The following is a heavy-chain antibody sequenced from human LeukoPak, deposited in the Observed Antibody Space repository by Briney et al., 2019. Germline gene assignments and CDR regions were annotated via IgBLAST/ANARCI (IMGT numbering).Heavy chain of an antibody. Sequence: GSSVKASCKASGGTFSSYAISWVRQAPGQGLEWMGGIIPIFGTANYAQKFQGRVTITADKSTSTAYMELSSLRSEDTAVYYCARDSMMITFGGVIVNTHYFDYWGQGTLVTVSS. V-gene: IGHV1-69*06. CDR1: GGTFSSYA. D-gene: IGHD3-16*02. J-gene: IGHJ4*02. CDR3: ARDSMMITFGGVIVNTHYFDY. CDR2: IIPIFGTA.